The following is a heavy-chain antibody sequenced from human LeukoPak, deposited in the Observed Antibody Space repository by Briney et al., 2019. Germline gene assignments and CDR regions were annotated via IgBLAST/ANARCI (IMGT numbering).Heavy chain of an antibody. D-gene: IGHD3-3*01. V-gene: IGHV5-51*01. J-gene: IGHJ3*02. Sequence: GESLNISCKGSGYSFSNYWIGWVRQMPGKGLEWMGIIYPSDSDTRYRPSFQGQVTMSADKSSSIVYLQWSSLEASDTAKYFCARRSTISAFDAFDIWGQGTMVIASS. CDR2: IYPSDSDT. CDR3: ARRSTISAFDAFDI. CDR1: GYSFSNYW.